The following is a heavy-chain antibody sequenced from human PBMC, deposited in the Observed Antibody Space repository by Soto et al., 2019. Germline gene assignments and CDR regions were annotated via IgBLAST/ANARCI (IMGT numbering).Heavy chain of an antibody. D-gene: IGHD6-13*01. CDR3: ARGAPQLGRGWFDP. V-gene: IGHV4-59*01. J-gene: IGHJ5*02. CDR1: GGSISSYY. CDR2: IYYSGST. Sequence: QVQLQESGPGLVKPSETLSLTCTVSGGSISSYYWSWIRQPPGKGLEWIGYIYYSGSTNYNPSLKSRVTISVDTSKNQFSLELSSVTAADTAVYYCARGAPQLGRGWFDPWGQGTLVTVSS.